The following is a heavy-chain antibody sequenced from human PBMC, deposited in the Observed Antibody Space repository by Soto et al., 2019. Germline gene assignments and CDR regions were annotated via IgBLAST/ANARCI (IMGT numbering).Heavy chain of an antibody. D-gene: IGHD3-16*01. V-gene: IGHV3-23*01. CDR2: ISGSGGST. CDR3: GRVGGWLGGSNAFDI. J-gene: IGHJ3*02. CDR1: EFTFGSYA. Sequence: GVLMRLSWAASEFTFGSYAMSRVRQTPGKGLEWVSAISGSGGSTYYAGSVKGRFTISRDDSGNSVYLQMNSLKIEDTATYYCGRVGGWLGGSNAFDIWGQGTTVTVSS.